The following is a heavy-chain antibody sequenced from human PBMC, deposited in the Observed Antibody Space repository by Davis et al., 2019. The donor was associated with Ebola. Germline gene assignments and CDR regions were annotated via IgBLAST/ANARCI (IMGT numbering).Heavy chain of an antibody. D-gene: IGHD3-10*01. CDR2: IYWDDDQ. CDR3: AHLVQGEPAFDY. CDR1: GFSLSTSGVG. J-gene: IGHJ4*02. Sequence: SGPTLAKPTQTLTLTCTFSGFSLSTSGVGVGWTRQPPRNALEWLALIYWDDDQRYSPSLKSRLTVTKDTSKNQVVLTMTNMDPVDTATYYCAHLVQGEPAFDYWGQGTLVTVSS. V-gene: IGHV2-5*02.